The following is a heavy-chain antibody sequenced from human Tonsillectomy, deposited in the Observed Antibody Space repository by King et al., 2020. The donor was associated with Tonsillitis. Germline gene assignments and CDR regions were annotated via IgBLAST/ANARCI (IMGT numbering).Heavy chain of an antibody. CDR2: ISNDGGGT. Sequence: VQLVESGGGLVQPGGSLRLSCSASGFTFSSYTMQWVRQAPGKGLEYVSAISNDGGGTDYASSVKGRFTISRDNSENTLFLQMSSLRTEDTAVYYCVKALHYNFWSFDGFDFWGQGTMVTVSS. V-gene: IGHV3-64D*06. D-gene: IGHD3-3*01. CDR3: VKALHYNFWSFDGFDF. J-gene: IGHJ3*01. CDR1: GFTFSSYT.